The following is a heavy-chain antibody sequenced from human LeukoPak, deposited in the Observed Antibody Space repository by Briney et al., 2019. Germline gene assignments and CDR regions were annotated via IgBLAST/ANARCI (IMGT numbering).Heavy chain of an antibody. CDR2: INPSGGST. V-gene: IGHV1-46*01. Sequence: GASVKVSCKASGYTFINYYIHWVRQAPGQGLEWMGIINPSGGSTSYAQKFQGRVTMTRDMSTSTVYMELSSLRSEDTAVYYCARDLRTIAVAGIGAFDIWGQGTMVTVSS. CDR3: ARDLRTIAVAGIGAFDI. CDR1: GYTFINYY. J-gene: IGHJ3*02. D-gene: IGHD6-19*01.